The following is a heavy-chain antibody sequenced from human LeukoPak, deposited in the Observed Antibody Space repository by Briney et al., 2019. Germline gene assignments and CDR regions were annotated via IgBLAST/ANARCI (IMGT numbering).Heavy chain of an antibody. CDR1: GGSISSGGYY. CDR3: ARGSYYGSGSYWGGY. Sequence: PSETLSLTCTVSGGSISSGGYYWSWIRQPPGKGLEWIGYIYHSGSTYYNPSLKSRVTISVDRSKNQFSLKLSSVTAADTAVYYCARGSYYGSGSYWGGYWGQGTLVTVSS. V-gene: IGHV4-30-2*01. D-gene: IGHD3-10*01. J-gene: IGHJ4*02. CDR2: IYHSGST.